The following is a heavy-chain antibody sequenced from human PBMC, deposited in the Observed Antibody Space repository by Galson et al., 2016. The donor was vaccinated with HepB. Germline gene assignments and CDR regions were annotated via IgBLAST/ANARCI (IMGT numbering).Heavy chain of an antibody. J-gene: IGHJ1*01. V-gene: IGHV3-30*18. D-gene: IGHD2-2*01. CDR2: ISHDGNNK. CDR3: AKDPYAVVRRPDYFQH. CDR1: GFTFSSYG. Sequence: SLRLSCAASGFTFSSYGIHWVRQAPGKGLEWVAVISHDGNNKFYADSVKGRFTISRDNSKNTLLLQLNSLRAEDTAVYYCAKDPYAVVRRPDYFQHWGQGTLVTVSS.